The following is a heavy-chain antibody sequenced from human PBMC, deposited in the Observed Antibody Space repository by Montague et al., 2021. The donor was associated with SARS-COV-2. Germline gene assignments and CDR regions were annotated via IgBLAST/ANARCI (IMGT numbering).Heavy chain of an antibody. V-gene: IGHV6-1*01. CDR1: GDSVSSNSAS. CDR3: VRGIEAAGPYDY. Sequence: CAISGDSVSSNSASWNWNRQSPSRRLEWLGRTYYRSMWKSDYARSVKSRIAINPDTSKNQFSLQLSSVTPEDTALYYCVRGIEAAGPYDYWGQGTLVTVSS. D-gene: IGHD6-13*01. CDR2: TYYRSMWKS. J-gene: IGHJ4*02.